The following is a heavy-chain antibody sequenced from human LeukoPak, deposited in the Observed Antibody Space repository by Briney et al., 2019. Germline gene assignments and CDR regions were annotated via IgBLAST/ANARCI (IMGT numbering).Heavy chain of an antibody. Sequence: PSEILSLTCAVYGGSFSGYYWSWIRQPPGKGLEWIGEINHSGSTNYNPSLKSRVTISVDTSKNQFSLKLSSVTAADTAVYYCARGRHSSGYPRDYWGQGTLVTVSS. V-gene: IGHV4-34*01. CDR3: ARGRHSSGYPRDY. CDR2: INHSGST. D-gene: IGHD3-22*01. J-gene: IGHJ4*02. CDR1: GGSFSGYY.